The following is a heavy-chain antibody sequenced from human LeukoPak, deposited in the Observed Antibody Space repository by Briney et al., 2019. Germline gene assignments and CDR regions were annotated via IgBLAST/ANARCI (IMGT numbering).Heavy chain of an antibody. CDR1: GGTFSSYA. CDR2: IIPILGIA. D-gene: IGHD6-19*01. Sequence: SVKVSCKASGGTFSSYAISWVRQAPGQGLEWMGRIIPILGIASYAQKLQGRVTMTTDTSTSTAYMELRSLRSDDTAVYYCARDRRPHDTQWLGDYWGQGTLVTVSS. CDR3: ARDRRPHDTQWLGDY. V-gene: IGHV1-69*04. J-gene: IGHJ4*02.